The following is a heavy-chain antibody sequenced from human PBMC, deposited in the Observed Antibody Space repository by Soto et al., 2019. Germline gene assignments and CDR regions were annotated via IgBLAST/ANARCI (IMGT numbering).Heavy chain of an antibody. D-gene: IGHD2-15*01. Sequence: GGSLRLSCAASGFTFSSYAMSWVRQAPGKGLEWVSAISGSGGSTYYADSVKGRFTVSRDNSKNTLYLQMDSLGAEDTAVFYCAKDWISSVVPDYWGQGTLVTVSS. CDR1: GFTFSSYA. CDR2: ISGSGGST. CDR3: AKDWISSVVPDY. V-gene: IGHV3-23*01. J-gene: IGHJ4*02.